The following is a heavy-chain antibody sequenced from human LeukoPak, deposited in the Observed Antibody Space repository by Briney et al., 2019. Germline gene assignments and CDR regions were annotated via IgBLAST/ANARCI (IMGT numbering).Heavy chain of an antibody. D-gene: IGHD2-21*02. J-gene: IGHJ4*02. CDR3: AKTQIVVVTAIDY. CDR2: VSSTGGTT. CDR1: GFTFSTYG. Sequence: GGSLRLSCAASGFTFSTYGMSWVRQAPGKGLEWVSAVSSTGGTTYYADSVKGRFTISRDNSKNTLYLQMNSLRAEDTAVYYCAKTQIVVVTAIDYWGQGTLVTVSS. V-gene: IGHV3-23*01.